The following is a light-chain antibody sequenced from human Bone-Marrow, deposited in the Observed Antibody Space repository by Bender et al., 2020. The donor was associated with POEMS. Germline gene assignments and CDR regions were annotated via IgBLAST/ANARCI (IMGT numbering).Light chain of an antibody. CDR3: QVWDTLTYHYV. Sequence: SYVLTQPPSVSVAPGQTARITCGGDNIGTQGVNWYQQTAGQAPILGVFNDGDRPSGSPERFSGSKSGNTATLTISRVEAGDEADYYCQVWDTLTYHYVFGTGTQVTVL. V-gene: IGLV3-21*02. J-gene: IGLJ1*01. CDR1: NIGTQG. CDR2: NDG.